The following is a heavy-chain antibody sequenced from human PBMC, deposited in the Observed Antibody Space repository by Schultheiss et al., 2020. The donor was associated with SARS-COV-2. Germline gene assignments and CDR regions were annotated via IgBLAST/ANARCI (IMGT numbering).Heavy chain of an antibody. CDR3: ARGSGWYSWETYYFDY. V-gene: IGHV4-34*01. CDR1: GGSFSGYY. D-gene: IGHD6-19*01. Sequence: SQTLSLTCAVYGGSFSGYYWSWIRQPPGKGLEWIGEINHSGSTNYNPSLKSRVTISVDTSKNQFSLKLSSVTAEDTAVYYCARGSGWYSWETYYFDYWGQGTLVTVAS. CDR2: INHSGST. J-gene: IGHJ4*02.